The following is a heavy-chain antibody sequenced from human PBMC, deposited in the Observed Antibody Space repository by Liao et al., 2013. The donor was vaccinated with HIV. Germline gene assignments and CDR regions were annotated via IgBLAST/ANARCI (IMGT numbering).Heavy chain of an antibody. J-gene: IGHJ4*02. D-gene: IGHD5-12*01. CDR3: ARDRRGYTGHDLFDY. CDR2: IHTSGST. CDR1: GDSISSGSYY. Sequence: QVQLQESGPGLVKPSQTLSLTCAVSGDSISSGSYYWSWIRQPAGKGLEWIGRIHTSGSTIYNPSLKSRATISLETSENQFSLKLTSVTAADTAVYYCARDRRGYTGHDLFDYWGQGTLVTVSS. V-gene: IGHV4-61*02.